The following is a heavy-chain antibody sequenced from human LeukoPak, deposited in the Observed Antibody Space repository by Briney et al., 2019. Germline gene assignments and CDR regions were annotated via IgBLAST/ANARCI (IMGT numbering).Heavy chain of an antibody. CDR3: ARTGAGGWYQFDH. V-gene: IGHV4-39*01. CDR1: GGPISSSSYY. J-gene: IGHJ4*02. D-gene: IGHD6-19*01. Sequence: PSETLSLTCTVSGGPISSSSYYWGWIRQPPGKRLERIGSIYYSGSTYYNPSLKSRVTMSVDTSKNQFSLNLTSVTAADTAVYYFARTGAGGWYQFDHWGQGTLVTVSS. CDR2: IYYSGST.